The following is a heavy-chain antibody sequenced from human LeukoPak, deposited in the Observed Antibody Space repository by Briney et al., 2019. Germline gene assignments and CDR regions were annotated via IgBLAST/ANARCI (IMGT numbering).Heavy chain of an antibody. Sequence: GGSLRLSCAASGFTFSCDWMSWVRQAPGKGLEWVANIKQDGSEKYYVDSVKGRFTISRDNAKNSLYLQMNSLRAEDTAVYYCARETRGFLEWLGFDYWGQGTLVTVSS. J-gene: IGHJ4*02. CDR3: ARETRGFLEWLGFDY. V-gene: IGHV3-7*01. D-gene: IGHD3-3*01. CDR2: IKQDGSEK. CDR1: GFTFSCDW.